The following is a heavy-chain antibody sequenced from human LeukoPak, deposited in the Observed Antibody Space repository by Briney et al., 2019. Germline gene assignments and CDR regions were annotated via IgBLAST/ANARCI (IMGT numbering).Heavy chain of an antibody. V-gene: IGHV4-59*11. CDR2: IYYSGST. J-gene: IGHJ3*02. CDR3: ARDPYYDILTGTVGSAFDI. CDR1: GGSISSHY. Sequence: SETLSLTCTVSGGSISSHYWSWIRQPPGKGLEWIGYIYYSGSTNYNPSLKSRVTISVDTSKNQFSLKLSSVTAADTAVYYCARDPYYDILTGTVGSAFDIWGQGAMVTVSS. D-gene: IGHD3-9*01.